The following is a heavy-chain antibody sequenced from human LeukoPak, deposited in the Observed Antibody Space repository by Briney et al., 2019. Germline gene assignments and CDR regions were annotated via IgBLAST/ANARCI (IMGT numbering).Heavy chain of an antibody. CDR2: INHSGST. J-gene: IGHJ4*02. V-gene: IGHV4-34*01. CDR3: ARAPRAARGYFDY. D-gene: IGHD6-6*01. Sequence: PSETLSLTCAVYGGSFSGYYWSWIRQPPGKGLEWIGEINHSGSTNYNPSLKSRVTISVDTSKNQFSLKLSSVTAADTAVYYCARAPRAARGYFDYWGQGTLVTVSS. CDR1: GGSFSGYY.